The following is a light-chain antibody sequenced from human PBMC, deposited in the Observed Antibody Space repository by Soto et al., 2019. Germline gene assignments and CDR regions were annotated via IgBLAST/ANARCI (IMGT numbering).Light chain of an antibody. CDR3: QQLSLFPLA. Sequence: DIQLTQSPSFLSASVGDRVTITCRASQGIRSYLAWYQKKPGKAPKLLIYAASTLQSGVPSRFSGNGSGTEFTLTIDNLQPEDFATYYCQQLSLFPLAFGGGTKVEIK. V-gene: IGKV1-9*01. J-gene: IGKJ4*01. CDR2: AAS. CDR1: QGIRSY.